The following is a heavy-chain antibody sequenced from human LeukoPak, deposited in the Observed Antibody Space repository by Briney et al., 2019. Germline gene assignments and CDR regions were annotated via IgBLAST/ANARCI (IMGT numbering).Heavy chain of an antibody. CDR1: GYSFTNYW. Sequence: GESLKISCRGSGYSFTNYWIGWVRQMPGKGLEWMGIIFPGDSDTRYRPSFHGQVTISADKSISTAYLQWISLKASDTAMYYCARHGGDSSGGAFDIWGRGTMVIVSS. CDR3: ARHGGDSSGGAFDI. D-gene: IGHD2-21*02. V-gene: IGHV5-51*01. CDR2: IFPGDSDT. J-gene: IGHJ3*02.